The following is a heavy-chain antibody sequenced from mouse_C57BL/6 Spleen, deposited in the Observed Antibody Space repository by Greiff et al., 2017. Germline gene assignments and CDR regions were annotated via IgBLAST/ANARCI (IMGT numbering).Heavy chain of an antibody. D-gene: IGHD2-4*01. CDR2: IDPETGGT. CDR1: GYTFTDYE. J-gene: IGHJ3*01. Sequence: VQLQESGAELVRPGASVTLSCKASGYTFTDYEMHWVKQTPVHGLEWIGAIDPETGGTAYNQKFKGKAILTADKSSSTAYMELRSLTSEDSAVYYCTRDRGIYYDYDGFAYWGQGTLVTVSA. CDR3: TRDRGIYYDYDGFAY. V-gene: IGHV1-15*01.